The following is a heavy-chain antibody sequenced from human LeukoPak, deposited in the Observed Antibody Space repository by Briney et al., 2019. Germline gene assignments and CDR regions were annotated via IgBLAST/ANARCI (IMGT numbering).Heavy chain of an antibody. D-gene: IGHD3-10*01. CDR1: GGSISSSNW. Sequence: SGTLSLTCAVSGGSISSSNWWSWVRQPPGKGLEWIGEIYHSGSTNYNPSLKSRVTISVDTSKNQFSLKLSSVTAADTAVYYCARDRGVFYGMDVWGQGTTVTVS. V-gene: IGHV4-4*02. CDR2: IYHSGST. J-gene: IGHJ6*02. CDR3: ARDRGVFYGMDV.